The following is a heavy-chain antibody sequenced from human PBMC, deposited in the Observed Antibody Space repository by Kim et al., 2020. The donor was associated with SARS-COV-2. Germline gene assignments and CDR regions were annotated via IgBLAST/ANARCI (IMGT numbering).Heavy chain of an antibody. V-gene: IGHV3-7*01. CDR1: GFTFSSYW. D-gene: IGHD6-13*01. CDR2: IKQDGSEK. Sequence: GGSLRLSCAASGFTFSSYWMSWVRQAPGKGLEWVANIKQDGSEKYYVDSVKGRFTISRDNAKNSLYLQMNSLRAEDTAVYYCARSQGTYDSSSWYLSYYYYGMDVWGQGTTVTVSS. J-gene: IGHJ6*02. CDR3: ARSQGTYDSSSWYLSYYYYGMDV.